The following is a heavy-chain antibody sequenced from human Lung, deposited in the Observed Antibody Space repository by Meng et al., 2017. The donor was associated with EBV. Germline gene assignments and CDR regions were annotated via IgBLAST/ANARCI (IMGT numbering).Heavy chain of an antibody. Sequence: EGQWVESGGGLVKPGGSLRLSCAASGFTFRSYSMNWVRQAPGKGLEWVSSISSRSSYIYYADSLKGRFTISRDNAQNSLYLQMNSLRAEDTAVYYCAREYCSGGTCGFDYWGQGTLVTVSS. V-gene: IGHV3-21*01. D-gene: IGHD2-15*01. J-gene: IGHJ4*02. CDR1: GFTFRSYS. CDR3: AREYCSGGTCGFDY. CDR2: ISSRSSYI.